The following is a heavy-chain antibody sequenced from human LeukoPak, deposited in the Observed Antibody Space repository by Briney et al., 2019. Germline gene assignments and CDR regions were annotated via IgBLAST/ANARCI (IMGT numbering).Heavy chain of an antibody. D-gene: IGHD6-13*01. CDR2: INHGGST. CDR1: GGSFSGYY. Sequence: PSETLSLTCAVYGGSFSGYYWSWIRQPPGKGLEWIGEINHGGSTNYNPSLKSRVTISVDTSKNQFSLKLSSVTAADTAVYYCARVAAAGMIWGQGTLVTVSS. CDR3: ARVAAAGMI. J-gene: IGHJ4*02. V-gene: IGHV4-34*01.